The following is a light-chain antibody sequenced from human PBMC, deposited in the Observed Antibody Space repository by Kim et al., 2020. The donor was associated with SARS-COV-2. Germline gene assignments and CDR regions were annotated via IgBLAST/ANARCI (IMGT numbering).Light chain of an antibody. CDR3: SSYTSSSPVV. CDR2: NVS. V-gene: IGLV2-14*03. J-gene: IGLJ2*01. Sequence: GQSITISCTGTSSDVGGYNDVSWYQQHPGKAPKLIISNVSNRPSGVSNRFSGSKSGNTASLTISGLQAEDESDYYCSSYTSSSPVVFGGGTQLTVL. CDR1: SSDVGGYND.